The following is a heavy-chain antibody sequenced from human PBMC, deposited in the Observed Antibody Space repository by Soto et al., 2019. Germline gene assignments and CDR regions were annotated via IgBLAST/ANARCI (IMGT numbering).Heavy chain of an antibody. Sequence: QVQLQESGPGLVKPSDTLSLTCAVSGYSISSSNWWGWIRQPPGKGLEWLGYIYYSGTTYYNPSLKTRVTMSVDTSKDNISLKLTSATAVDTAVYYCARREIQGPIDYWGQGTLVIVSS. CDR1: GYSISSSNW. CDR2: IYYSGTT. D-gene: IGHD1-26*01. J-gene: IGHJ4*02. V-gene: IGHV4-28*01. CDR3: ARREIQGPIDY.